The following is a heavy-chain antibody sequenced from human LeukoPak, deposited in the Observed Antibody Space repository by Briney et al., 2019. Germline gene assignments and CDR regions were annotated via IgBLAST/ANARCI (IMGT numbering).Heavy chain of an antibody. CDR2: IYYSGST. D-gene: IGHD6-19*01. Sequence: SETLSLTCAVYGGSFSGYYWSWIRQPPGKGLEWIGYIYYSGSTNYNPSLKSRVTISVDASKNQFSLKLSSVTAADTAVYYCARARIAVAGILYYYYGMDVWGQGTTVTVSS. CDR3: ARARIAVAGILYYYYGMDV. CDR1: GGSFSGYY. V-gene: IGHV4-59*01. J-gene: IGHJ6*02.